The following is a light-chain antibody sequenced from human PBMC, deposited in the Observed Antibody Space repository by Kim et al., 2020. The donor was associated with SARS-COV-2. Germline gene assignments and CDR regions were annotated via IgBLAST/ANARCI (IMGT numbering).Light chain of an antibody. CDR2: AAT. V-gene: IGKV1-27*01. Sequence: DIQMTQSPSSLSAPVGDGVTITCRASQGINNYLAWYQQKPGKAAKLLIYAATTLQLGVSSRFSGSGSGTDFTLTISDLQPEDVATYYCQEDNTAPWTFGHGTKVDI. J-gene: IGKJ1*01. CDR3: QEDNTAPWT. CDR1: QGINNY.